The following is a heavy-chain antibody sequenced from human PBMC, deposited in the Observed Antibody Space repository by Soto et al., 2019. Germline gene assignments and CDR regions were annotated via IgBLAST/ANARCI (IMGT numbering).Heavy chain of an antibody. Sequence: SSETLSLTCTVSGGSVSSGSYYWSWIRQPPGKGLEWIGYIYYSGSTNYNPSLKGRVTISVDTSKNQFSLKLSSVTAADPAVYCCATSTVTQFWYWGHGPLVTVS. CDR3: ATSTVTQFWY. J-gene: IGHJ4*01. V-gene: IGHV4-61*01. D-gene: IGHD4-17*01. CDR1: GGSVSSGSYY. CDR2: IYYSGST.